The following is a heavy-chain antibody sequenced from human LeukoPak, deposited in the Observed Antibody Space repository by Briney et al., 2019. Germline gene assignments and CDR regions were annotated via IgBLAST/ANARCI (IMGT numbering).Heavy chain of an antibody. CDR2: ITGSGAST. J-gene: IGHJ4*02. CDR1: GFTFSSYA. D-gene: IGHD3-10*01. CDR3: ATGSGSYSH. Sequence: PGASLRLSCAASGFTFSSYAMSWVRQAPGKGLEWVSLITGSGASTYYADSVKGRFTISRDNSKITMFLQMNSLRAEDTAVYYCATGSGSYSHWGQGTLVTVSS. V-gene: IGHV3-23*01.